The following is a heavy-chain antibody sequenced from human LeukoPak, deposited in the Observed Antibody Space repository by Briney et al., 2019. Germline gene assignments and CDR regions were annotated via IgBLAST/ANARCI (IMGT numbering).Heavy chain of an antibody. V-gene: IGHV1-18*01. CDR3: ARSFARDSDILTGYYIGDY. J-gene: IGHJ4*02. Sequence: ASVKVSCKASGYTFTSYGISRVRQAPGQGLEWMGWVSAYDGNSNYAQMFQDRLTMTTDRSTSTACMELRSLRSDDTAMYYCARSFARDSDILTGYYIGDYWGQGTLVTVSS. CDR2: VSAYDGNS. D-gene: IGHD3-9*01. CDR1: GYTFTSYG.